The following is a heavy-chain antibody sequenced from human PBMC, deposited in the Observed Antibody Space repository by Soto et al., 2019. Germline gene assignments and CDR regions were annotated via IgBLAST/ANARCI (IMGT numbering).Heavy chain of an antibody. CDR3: AKVNRGRDGYSLKVHYYYYGMDV. V-gene: IGHV3-23*01. Sequence: GGSLRLSCAASGFTFSSYAMSWVRQAPGKGLEWVSAISGSGGSTYYADSVKGGFTISRENSKNTPYLQMNRLRAEDTAVYYGAKVNRGRDGYSLKVHYYYYGMDVWGQGTTVTVSS. J-gene: IGHJ6*02. D-gene: IGHD5-18*01. CDR2: ISGSGGST. CDR1: GFTFSSYA.